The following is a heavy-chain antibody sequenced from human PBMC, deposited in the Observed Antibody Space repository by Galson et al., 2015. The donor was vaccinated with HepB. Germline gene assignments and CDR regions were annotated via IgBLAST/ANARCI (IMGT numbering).Heavy chain of an antibody. D-gene: IGHD3-3*01. J-gene: IGHJ4*02. V-gene: IGHV3-21*01. CDR3: ARDRGWIFGVVIPLDY. CDR2: ISSSSSYV. CDR1: GFTFSSYS. Sequence: SLRLSCAASGFTFSSYSMNWVRQAPGKGLEWVSSISSSSSYVYYADSVKGRFTISRDNAKNSLYLQMNSLRAEDTAVYYCARDRGWIFGVVIPLDYWGQGTLVTVSS.